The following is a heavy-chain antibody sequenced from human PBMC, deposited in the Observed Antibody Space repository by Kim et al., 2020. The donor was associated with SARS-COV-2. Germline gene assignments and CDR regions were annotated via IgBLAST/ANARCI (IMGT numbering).Heavy chain of an antibody. CDR3: ARAVVTAIRGFDP. D-gene: IGHD2-21*02. CDR1: GFTFSDYY. V-gene: IGHV3-11*01. CDR2: ISSSGSTI. J-gene: IGHJ5*02. Sequence: GGSLRLSCAASGFTFSDYYMSWIRQAPGKGLEWVPYISSSGSTIYYADSVKGRFTISRDNAKNSLYLQMNSLRAEDTAVYYCARAVVTAIRGFDPWGQGTLVTVSS.